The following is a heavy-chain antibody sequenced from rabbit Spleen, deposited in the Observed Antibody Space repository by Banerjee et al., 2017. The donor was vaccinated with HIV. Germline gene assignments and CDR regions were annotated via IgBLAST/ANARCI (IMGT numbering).Heavy chain of an antibody. V-gene: IGHV1S47*01. CDR1: GFDFSNYG. CDR2: IDPIFGRT. CDR3: VRARDTYDDVGDYARLDL. D-gene: IGHD2-1*01. J-gene: IGHJ3*01. Sequence: QEQLVESGGGLVQPGGSLKLSCKASGFDFSNYGVTWVRQAPGKGLEWIGYIDPIFGRTYYASWVNGRFTISSHNAQNTLYLQLNSLTAADTATYFCVRARDTYDDVGDYARLDLWGQGTLVTVS.